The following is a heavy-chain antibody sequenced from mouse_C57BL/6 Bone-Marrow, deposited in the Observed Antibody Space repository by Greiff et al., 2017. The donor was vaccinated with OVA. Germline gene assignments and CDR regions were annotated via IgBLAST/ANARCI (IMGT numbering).Heavy chain of an antibody. J-gene: IGHJ1*03. D-gene: IGHD1-1*01. V-gene: IGHV5-15*01. CDR2: ISNLAYSI. CDR1: GFTFSDYG. Sequence: VMLVESGGGLVQPGGSLKLSCAASGFTFSDYGMAWVRQAPRKGPEWVAFISNLAYSIYYADTVTGRFTISRENAKNTLYLEMSSLRSEDTAMYYCARRGGSSYDWYFDVWGTGTTVTVSS. CDR3: ARRGGSSYDWYFDV.